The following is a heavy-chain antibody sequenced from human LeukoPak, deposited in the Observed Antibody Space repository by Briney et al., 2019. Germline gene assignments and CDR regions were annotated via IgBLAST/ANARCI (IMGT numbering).Heavy chain of an antibody. CDR2: LRSKTRGGTP. Sequence: GGSLRLSCIVSGFSLDDYGMNWVRQAPGKGLEWVGFLRSKTRGGTPEYAASVKGRFAISRDDSRDIVYLQMNYLNTEDTGVYYCTRDRHDDTAYDFWGSGTLVTVSS. D-gene: IGHD3-22*01. V-gene: IGHV3-49*04. CDR3: TRDRHDDTAYDF. CDR1: GFSLDDYG. J-gene: IGHJ4*02.